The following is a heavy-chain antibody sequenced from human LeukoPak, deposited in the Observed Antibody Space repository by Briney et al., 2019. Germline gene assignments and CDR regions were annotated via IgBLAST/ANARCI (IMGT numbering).Heavy chain of an antibody. CDR1: GFTVSSNY. CDR2: ISGSGGST. V-gene: IGHV3-23*01. J-gene: IGHJ3*02. Sequence: PGGSLRLSCAASGFTVSSNYMSWVRQAPGKGLEWVSAISGSGGSTYYADSVKGRFTISRDNSKNTLYLQMNSLRAEDTAGYYCAKDGTPSSVPRITIFGVVDIWGQGTMVTVSS. CDR3: AKDGTPSSVPRITIFGVVDI. D-gene: IGHD3-3*01.